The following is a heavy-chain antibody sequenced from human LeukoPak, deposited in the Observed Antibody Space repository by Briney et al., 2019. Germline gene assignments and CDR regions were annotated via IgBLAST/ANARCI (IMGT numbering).Heavy chain of an antibody. V-gene: IGHV3-23*01. CDR3: AKVLLWFGELPGADY. Sequence: GGSLRLSCAASGFTFSSYAMSWARQAPGKGLEWVSAISGSGGSTYYADSVKGRFTISRDNSKNTLYLQMNSLRAEDTAVYYCAKVLLWFGELPGADYWGQGTLVSVSS. CDR1: GFTFSSYA. CDR2: ISGSGGST. J-gene: IGHJ4*02. D-gene: IGHD3-10*01.